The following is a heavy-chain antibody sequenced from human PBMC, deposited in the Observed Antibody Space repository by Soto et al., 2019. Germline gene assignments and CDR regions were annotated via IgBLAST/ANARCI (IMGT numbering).Heavy chain of an antibody. V-gene: IGHV4-4*02. CDR3: ARGPQVPDYYDTSGHFYHPFVY. CDR2: IYHSGST. CDR1: GGSISSSNW. D-gene: IGHD3-22*01. Sequence: SETLSLTCAVSGGSISSSNWWSWVRQPPGKGLEWIGEIYHSGSTNYNPSLRRRVTISVDTSKNQFSLKLTSVTTADTAVYYCARGPQVPDYYDTSGHFYHPFVYWGQGTLVTVSS. J-gene: IGHJ4*02.